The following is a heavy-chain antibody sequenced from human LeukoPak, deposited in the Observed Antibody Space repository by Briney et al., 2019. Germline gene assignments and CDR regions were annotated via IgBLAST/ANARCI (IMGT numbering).Heavy chain of an antibody. Sequence: GASVKVSCTASGYTFINNWMHWVRQAPGQGLEWVGLINPTGTTTLYAQKFQGRVTLTRDMTTSTDYMELRSLKSEDTAVYYCARDNSVGDIAWWFDPWGQGTLVTVSS. D-gene: IGHD3-10*01. CDR2: INPTGTTT. V-gene: IGHV1-46*01. CDR1: GYTFINNW. J-gene: IGHJ5*02. CDR3: ARDNSVGDIAWWFDP.